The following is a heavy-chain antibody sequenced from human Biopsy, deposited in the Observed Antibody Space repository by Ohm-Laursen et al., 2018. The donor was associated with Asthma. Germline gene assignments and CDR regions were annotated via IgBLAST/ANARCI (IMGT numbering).Heavy chain of an antibody. CDR3: ARAFGTGDWYFDV. Sequence: TLSLTCAVSGDSISSNSWWTWVRQSPGRGLEWIGEIYYSGSTNYHPSLKGRVTISVAKSKNQFSLRLTSVTAADTAVYYCARAFGTGDWYFDVWGRGTLVTVSS. CDR1: GDSISSNSW. J-gene: IGHJ2*01. CDR2: IYYSGST. D-gene: IGHD1/OR15-1a*01. V-gene: IGHV4-4*02.